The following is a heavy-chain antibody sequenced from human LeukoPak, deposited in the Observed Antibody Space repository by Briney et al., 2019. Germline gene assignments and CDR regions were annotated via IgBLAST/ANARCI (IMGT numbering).Heavy chain of an antibody. J-gene: IGHJ4*02. D-gene: IGHD6-19*01. CDR2: ISGSGGST. V-gene: IGHV3-23*01. Sequence: PGGSLRLSCAASGFTFSSYAMSWVRQAPGKGLEWVSAISGSGGSTYYADSVKGRFTVSRDNSKSTLYLQMNSLRAEDTAVNYCAKAPAPFIAVADYFDYWGQGTLVTVSS. CDR1: GFTFSSYA. CDR3: AKAPAPFIAVADYFDY.